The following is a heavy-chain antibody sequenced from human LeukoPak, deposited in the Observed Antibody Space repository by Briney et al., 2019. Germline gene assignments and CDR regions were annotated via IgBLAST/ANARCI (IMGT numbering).Heavy chain of an antibody. J-gene: IGHJ5*02. D-gene: IGHD3-10*01. CDR3: AKVLSITMVRGVTS. Sequence: PGGSLRLSCAASGFTFSSSAMSWVRQVPGKGLEWVSGISASGGCTSYADSVRGRFTISRDNSKNMLYVQMNSLRDEDTAVYYCAKVLSITMVRGVTSWGQGTLVTVSS. CDR2: ISASGGCT. CDR1: GFTFSSSA. V-gene: IGHV3-23*01.